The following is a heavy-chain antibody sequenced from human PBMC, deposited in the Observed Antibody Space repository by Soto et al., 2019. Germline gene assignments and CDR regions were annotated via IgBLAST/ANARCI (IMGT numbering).Heavy chain of an antibody. V-gene: IGHV1-24*01. CDR1: GYTLTELS. D-gene: IGHD3-3*01. CDR3: ATAGRRYDFWSSHFDY. J-gene: IGHJ4*02. Sequence: QVQLVQSGAEVKKPGASVKVSCKVSGYTLTELSMHWVRQAPGKGLEWMGGFDPEDGETIYAQKFQGRVTMTEDTSTDTAYMELSSLRSEDTAVYYCATAGRRYDFWSSHFDYWGQGTLVTVSS. CDR2: FDPEDGET.